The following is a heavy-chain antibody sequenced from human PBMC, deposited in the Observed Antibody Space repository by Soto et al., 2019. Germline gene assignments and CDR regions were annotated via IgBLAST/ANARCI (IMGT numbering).Heavy chain of an antibody. CDR1: GYSFSYYG. V-gene: IGHV1-18*01. J-gene: IGHJ4*02. Sequence: QVQLVQSEAELRKPAASVKVSCKASGYSFSYYGISWVRQAPGQGLEWMGWINPYNGNRNYAQKFEDRVTMTTATSTNTIYMELRSLKSDAKAIYYCERDRLRGYDNSGFYSWGQGTLVSVST. CDR3: ERDRLRGYDNSGFYS. CDR2: INPYNGNR. D-gene: IGHD3-22*01.